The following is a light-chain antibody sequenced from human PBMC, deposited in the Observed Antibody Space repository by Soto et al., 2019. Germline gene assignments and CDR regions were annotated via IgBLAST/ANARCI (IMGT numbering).Light chain of an antibody. Sequence: DIQMTQSPSTLSGSVGDRVTITCRASQTISSWLAWYQQKPGKAPKLLIYKASTLKSGVPSRFTGSGSGTDFTLTISSLQPEDFATYYCQQSYSTLSVTFGQGTRLEIK. V-gene: IGKV1-5*03. CDR3: QQSYSTLSVT. CDR1: QTISSW. CDR2: KAS. J-gene: IGKJ5*01.